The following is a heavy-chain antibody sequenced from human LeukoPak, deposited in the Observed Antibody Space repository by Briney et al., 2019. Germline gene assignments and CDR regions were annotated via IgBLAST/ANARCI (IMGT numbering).Heavy chain of an antibody. CDR1: GFTFSSDS. D-gene: IGHD2-2*01. V-gene: IGHV3-23*01. CDR2: ISGSGGST. J-gene: IGHJ4*02. Sequence: GGSLRLSCAASGFTFSSDSMTWVRQAPGKGLEWVSTISGSGGSTFYADSVKGRFTISRDNSKNTLYLHMNSLSAEDAAIYYCANDSFSTRWGQGTLVTVSS. CDR3: ANDSFSTR.